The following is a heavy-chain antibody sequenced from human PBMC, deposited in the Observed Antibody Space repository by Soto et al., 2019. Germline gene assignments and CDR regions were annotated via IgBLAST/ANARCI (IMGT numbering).Heavy chain of an antibody. CDR3: ARMRGLGEISPYLDY. CDR2: IYYSGRT. J-gene: IGHJ4*02. Sequence: QVQLQESGPGLVKPSETLSLTCSISGGSISDYQWNWIRQPPGKGLEWIGYIYYSGRTNYNPSLKSRLTISLDTSTRQFSLRLRSVTAAGTAVYYCARMRGLGEISPYLDYWGQGALVTVSS. D-gene: IGHD3-16*01. CDR1: GGSISDYQ. V-gene: IGHV4-59*01.